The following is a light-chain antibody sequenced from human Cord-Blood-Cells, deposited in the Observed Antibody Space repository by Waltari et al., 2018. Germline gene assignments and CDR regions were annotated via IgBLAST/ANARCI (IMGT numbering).Light chain of an antibody. V-gene: IGKV1-16*02. J-gene: IGKJ4*01. CDR1: QGISNH. CDR3: QQYNSYPLT. CDR2: AAS. Sequence: IPMTQSPSSLSASVGDTVTIPGRASQGISNHLAWFQQKPGKAPNSLLYAASSLHSGVASKFSGSGSGTDFTRAISSLQPEDFATYYCQQYNSYPLTLGGGTKVEIK.